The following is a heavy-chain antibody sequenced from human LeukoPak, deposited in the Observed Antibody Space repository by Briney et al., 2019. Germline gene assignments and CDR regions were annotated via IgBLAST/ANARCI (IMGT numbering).Heavy chain of an antibody. CDR2: IYYSGST. D-gene: IGHD3-10*01. CDR3: ARAQVGEYHV. Sequence: SETLSLTCTVSGGSISSYYWSWIRQPPGKGLEWIGYIYYSGSTNYNPSLKSRVTISVDTSKNQFSLKLSSVTAADTAVYYCARAQVGEYHVWGKGTTVTISS. CDR1: GGSISSYY. J-gene: IGHJ6*04. V-gene: IGHV4-59*01.